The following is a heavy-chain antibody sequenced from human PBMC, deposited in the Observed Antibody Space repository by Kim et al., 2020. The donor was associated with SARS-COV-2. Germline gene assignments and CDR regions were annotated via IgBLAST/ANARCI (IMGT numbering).Heavy chain of an antibody. CDR1: GFTFSSYS. V-gene: IGHV3-21*01. CDR2: ISSSSSYI. D-gene: IGHD6-19*01. CDR3: AGIAVAGIVGY. J-gene: IGHJ4*02. Sequence: GGSLRLSCAASGFTFSSYSMNWVRQAPGKGLEWVSSISSSSSYIYYADSVKGRLTNSRDNAKNSLYLQMNSLRAEDTAVYYCAGIAVAGIVGYWGQGTLVTVSS.